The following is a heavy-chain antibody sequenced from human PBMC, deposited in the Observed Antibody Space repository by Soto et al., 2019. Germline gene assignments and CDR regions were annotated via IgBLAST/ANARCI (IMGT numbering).Heavy chain of an antibody. J-gene: IGHJ4*02. CDR1: GGSIRSYY. D-gene: IGHD3-10*01. Sequence: PSETLSLTCTVSGGSIRSYYWSWIRQPPGKGLEWIGYVYYSGSTKYNPSLKSRVTISVDSSKNQFSLKLDSVTAADTAVYYCARHNYGSGSTYFDYWGQGTLVTVSS. CDR2: VYYSGST. V-gene: IGHV4-59*08. CDR3: ARHNYGSGSTYFDY.